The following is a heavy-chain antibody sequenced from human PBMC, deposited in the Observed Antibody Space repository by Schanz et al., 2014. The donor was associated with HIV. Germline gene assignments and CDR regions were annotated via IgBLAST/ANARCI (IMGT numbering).Heavy chain of an antibody. V-gene: IGHV3-23*01. CDR3: ARGRFCSGGSCYHDY. CDR2: INNGGGYT. Sequence: EVQLLESGGGFVQPGGSLRLSCAASGFTFRDYDMTWVRQAPGKGLEWVSGINNGGGYTYYADSVKGRFTVSRDNSKSTLYLEMNSLRAEDTAVYYCARGRFCSGGSCYHDYWGQGTLVTVSS. J-gene: IGHJ4*02. D-gene: IGHD2-15*01. CDR1: GFTFRDYD.